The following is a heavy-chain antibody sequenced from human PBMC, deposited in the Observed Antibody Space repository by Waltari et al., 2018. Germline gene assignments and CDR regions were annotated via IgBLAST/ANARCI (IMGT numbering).Heavy chain of an antibody. CDR1: GYGFSSYW. V-gene: IGHV5-51*01. J-gene: IGHJ4*02. D-gene: IGHD5-18*01. CDR3: ARQDVDTDLVHYFDH. CDR2: IFPGDSDV. Sequence: EVQLVQSGAEVKKSGESLKISCTGSGYGFSSYWIGWVRQMPGKGLEWMGIIFPGDSDVRYSPSFQGQVTISADKSINTAYLQWSTLKASDTAMYYCARQDVDTDLVHYFDHWGQGALVTVSS.